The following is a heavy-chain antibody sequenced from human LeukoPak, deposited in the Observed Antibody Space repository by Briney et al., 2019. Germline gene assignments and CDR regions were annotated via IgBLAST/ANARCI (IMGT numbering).Heavy chain of an antibody. J-gene: IGHJ4*02. CDR1: GYSFTSYW. D-gene: IGHD1-14*01. CDR2: IYPGYSDT. CDR3: ARGIPPEYYFDY. V-gene: IGHV5-51*01. Sequence: GESLKISCKGAGYSFTSYWIGWVRQMPGKGLEWMGIIYPGYSDTRYSPSLQGQVTISADKSISTAYLQWSSLKALDTAMYYCARGIPPEYYFDYWGQGTLVTVSS.